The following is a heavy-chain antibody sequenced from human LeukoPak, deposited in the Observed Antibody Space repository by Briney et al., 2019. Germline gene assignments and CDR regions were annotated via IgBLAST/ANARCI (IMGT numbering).Heavy chain of an antibody. V-gene: IGHV3-73*01. Sequence: PGGSLRLSCAASGFTFSGSSIHWVRQASGKGLEWVCLIRTKADSYATAYAASVTGRFTISRDDSKDTSYLQINSVKTEEPALYFCTTFYSGSSWYDWFGPWGEGALVTVSS. CDR3: TTFYSGSSWYDWFGP. CDR1: GFTFSGSS. CDR2: IRTKADSYAT. D-gene: IGHD6-13*01. J-gene: IGHJ5*02.